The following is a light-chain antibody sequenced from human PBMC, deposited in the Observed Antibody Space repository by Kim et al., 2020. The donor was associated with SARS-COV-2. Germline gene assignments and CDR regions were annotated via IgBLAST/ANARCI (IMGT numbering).Light chain of an antibody. CDR3: QQYYNYPFT. CDR2: AAS. Sequence: DIQMTQSPSSLSASVGDRVTITCRASQDISNYLDWFQQKPGKAPKPLIYAASNLESGVPSRFSGSGSGTDFTFTISSLQPEDFATYYCQQYYNYPFTFGGGTKVDIK. J-gene: IGKJ4*01. CDR1: QDISNY. V-gene: IGKV1-16*01.